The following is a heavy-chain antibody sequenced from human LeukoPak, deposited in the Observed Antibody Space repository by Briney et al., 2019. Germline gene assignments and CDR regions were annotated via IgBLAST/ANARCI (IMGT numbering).Heavy chain of an antibody. D-gene: IGHD1-26*01. J-gene: IGHJ2*01. V-gene: IGHV4-59*01. CDR3: ARSKAYSGSYYSYWYFDL. CDR2: IYYSGST. CDR1: GGSISSYY. Sequence: SETLSLTCTVSGGSISSYYWSWIRQPPGKGLEWIGYIYYSGSTNYNPSLKSRVTISVDTSKNQFSLKLSSVTAADTAVYYCARSKAYSGSYYSYWYFDLWGRGTLVTVSS.